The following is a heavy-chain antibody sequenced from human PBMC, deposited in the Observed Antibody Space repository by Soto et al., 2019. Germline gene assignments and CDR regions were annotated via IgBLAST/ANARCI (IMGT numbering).Heavy chain of an antibody. V-gene: IGHV3-48*02. CDR2: IGSSGTSV. CDR3: ARPGGYGMDV. CDR1: GFTFDSYA. J-gene: IGHJ6*02. D-gene: IGHD3-10*01. Sequence: EVQLVESGGGLIQPGGSPRLSCAASGFTFDSYAMTWVRQAPGKGLQWVSYIGSSGTSVYYADSVKGRFTISRDNGKNSLYLQMNSLRDEDTAVYYCARPGGYGMDVWGQGTTVTVSS.